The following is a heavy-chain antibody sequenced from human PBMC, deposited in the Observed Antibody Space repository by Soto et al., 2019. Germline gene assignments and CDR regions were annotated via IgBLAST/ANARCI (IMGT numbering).Heavy chain of an antibody. V-gene: IGHV3-13*01. Sequence: GGSLRLSCAASGFTFSSYDMHWVRQATGKGLEWVSAIGTAGDTYYPGSVKGRFTISRDNAKNSLYLQMNSLRDEDTAVYYCARGPLLRFLEWLSTFYYYGMDVWGQGTTVTVSS. D-gene: IGHD3-3*01. CDR2: IGTAGDT. J-gene: IGHJ6*02. CDR3: ARGPLLRFLEWLSTFYYYGMDV. CDR1: GFTFSSYD.